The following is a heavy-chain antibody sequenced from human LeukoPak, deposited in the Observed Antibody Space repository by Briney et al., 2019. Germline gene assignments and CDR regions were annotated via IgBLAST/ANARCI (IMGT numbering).Heavy chain of an antibody. Sequence: GGSLRLSCAASGFTFSSYWMSWVRQAPGKGLEWVANIKQDGSEKYYVDSVKGRFTISRDNAKNSLYLQMNSLRAEDTAVYYCARQEGRWLQLSALDYWGQGTLVTVSS. V-gene: IGHV3-7*01. J-gene: IGHJ4*02. CDR2: IKQDGSEK. D-gene: IGHD5-24*01. CDR3: ARQEGRWLQLSALDY. CDR1: GFTFSSYW.